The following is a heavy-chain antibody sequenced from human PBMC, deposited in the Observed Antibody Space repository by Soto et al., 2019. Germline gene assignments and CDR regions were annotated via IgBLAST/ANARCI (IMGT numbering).Heavy chain of an antibody. CDR1: GYTFTSYD. Sequence: ALVKVSCKASGYTFTSYDINWVRQATGQGLEWMGWMNPNSGNTGYAQKFQGRVTMTRNTSISTAYMELSSLRSEDTAVYYCARSPGSGWFLGPYYYYYMDVWGKGTTVTVSS. D-gene: IGHD6-19*01. CDR3: ARSPGSGWFLGPYYYYYMDV. CDR2: MNPNSGNT. J-gene: IGHJ6*03. V-gene: IGHV1-8*01.